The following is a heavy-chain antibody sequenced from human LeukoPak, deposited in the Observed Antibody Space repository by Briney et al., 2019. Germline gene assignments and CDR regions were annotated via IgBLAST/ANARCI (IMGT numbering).Heavy chain of an antibody. CDR2: IIPIFGTA. CDR3: ARSVGSCCNWFDP. V-gene: IGHV1-69*05. D-gene: IGHD2-2*01. J-gene: IGHJ5*02. Sequence: SVKVSCKASGGTCSSYAISWVRQAPGQGLEWMGRIIPIFGTANYAQKFQGRVTITTDESTSTAYMELSSLRSEDTAVYYCARSVGSCCNWFDPWGQGTLVTVSS. CDR1: GGTCSSYA.